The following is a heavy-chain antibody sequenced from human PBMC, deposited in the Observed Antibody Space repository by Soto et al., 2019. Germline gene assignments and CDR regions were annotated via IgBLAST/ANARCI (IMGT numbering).Heavy chain of an antibody. Sequence: PSETLSLTCTVSGGSVSSGDYYWSWIRQPPGKGLEWIAYIYYIGSTNYNPSLKSRVTISVDTSKNQFSLKLNSVTAADTAVYYCARDHDYIWGSYRSNWFDPWGQGTLVTVSS. CDR2: IYYIGST. CDR1: GGSVSSGDYY. CDR3: ARDHDYIWGSYRSNWFDP. V-gene: IGHV4-61*08. D-gene: IGHD3-16*02. J-gene: IGHJ5*02.